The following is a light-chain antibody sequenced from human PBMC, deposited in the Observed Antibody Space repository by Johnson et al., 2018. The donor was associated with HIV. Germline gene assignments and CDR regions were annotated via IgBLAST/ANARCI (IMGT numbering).Light chain of an antibody. CDR3: GTGDVSLSAGGV. CDR2: DNY. V-gene: IGLV1-51*01. J-gene: IGLJ1*01. Sequence: QSVLTQPPSVSAAPGQKVTISCSGSSSNIGNIYVSWYQHLPGTAPKLLIYDNYKRPSAIPDRFSGSKSGTSATLGITGLQTGDEADYYCGTGDVSLSAGGVFWPGTKVTVL. CDR1: SSNIGNIY.